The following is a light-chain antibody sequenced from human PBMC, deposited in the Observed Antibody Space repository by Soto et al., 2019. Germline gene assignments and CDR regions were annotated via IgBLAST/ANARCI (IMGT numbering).Light chain of an antibody. CDR1: SRDVGNYNY. CDR2: EVS. Sequence: QSVLTQPASVSGSPGQSITISCTGTSRDVGNYNYVSWYQQDPGKAPKLIIYEVSTRPSGVSSRFSGSKSDNTASLTISGLQAEDEADYYCSSYTSTTTLYVFGTGTKVT. CDR3: SSYTSTTTLYV. J-gene: IGLJ1*01. V-gene: IGLV2-14*01.